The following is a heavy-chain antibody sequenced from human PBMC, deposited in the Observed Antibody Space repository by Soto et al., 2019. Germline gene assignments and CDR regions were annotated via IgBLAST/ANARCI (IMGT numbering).Heavy chain of an antibody. Sequence: LRLSCAASGFTFSSYGMHWVRQAPGKGLEWVAVIWYDGSNKYYADSVKGRFTISRDNSKNTLYLQMNSLRAEDTAVYYCARDRYYYDSSGYYYSYWGQGTLVPVSS. CDR1: GFTFSSYG. V-gene: IGHV3-33*01. CDR3: ARDRYYYDSSGYYYSY. CDR2: IWYDGSNK. D-gene: IGHD3-22*01. J-gene: IGHJ4*02.